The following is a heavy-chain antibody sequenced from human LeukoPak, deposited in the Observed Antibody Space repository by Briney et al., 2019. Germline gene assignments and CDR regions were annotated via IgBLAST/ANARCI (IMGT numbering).Heavy chain of an antibody. Sequence: PGGSLRLSCAASGFTFSSYAMHWVRQAPGKGLEWVAVISYDGSNKFYADSVKGRFTISRDNSKNTLYLQMNNLRAEDTAVYYCARDLAIYYDFWSGPRGYYGMDVWGQGTTVTVSS. D-gene: IGHD3-3*01. CDR2: ISYDGSNK. CDR1: GFTFSSYA. CDR3: ARDLAIYYDFWSGPRGYYGMDV. J-gene: IGHJ6*02. V-gene: IGHV3-30-3*01.